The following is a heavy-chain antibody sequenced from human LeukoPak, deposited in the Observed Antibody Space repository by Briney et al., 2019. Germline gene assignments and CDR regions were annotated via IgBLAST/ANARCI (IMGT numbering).Heavy chain of an antibody. CDR1: GGSISSGGYS. V-gene: IGHV4-61*08. Sequence: PSETLSLTCAVSGGSISSGGYSWSWIRQPPGKGLEWIGYIYYSGTTNYNPSLKSRVTISVDTSKNQFSLKLSSVTAADTAVYYCARQGNSSGWYGFLGDNWFDPWGQGTLVTVSS. CDR3: ARQGNSSGWYGFLGDNWFDP. J-gene: IGHJ5*02. CDR2: IYYSGTT. D-gene: IGHD6-19*01.